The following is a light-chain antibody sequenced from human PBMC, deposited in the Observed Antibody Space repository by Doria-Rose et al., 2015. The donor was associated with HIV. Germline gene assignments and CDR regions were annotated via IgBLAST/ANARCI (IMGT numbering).Light chain of an antibody. CDR2: AAS. V-gene: IGKV1-NL1*01. J-gene: IGKJ2*01. CDR1: QGIRNS. CDR3: QQYYSTPQT. Sequence: DIQVTQSPSSLSASVGDRVTITCRASQGIRNSLAWFQQKPGKAPKLLVYAASTLESGVPSRFSGSGSGTDYALTISSLQPEDFATYYCQQYYSTPQTFGQGTKPEIK.